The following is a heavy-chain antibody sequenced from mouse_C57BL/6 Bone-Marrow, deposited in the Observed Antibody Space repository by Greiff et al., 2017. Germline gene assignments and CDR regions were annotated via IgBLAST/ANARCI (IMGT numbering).Heavy chain of an antibody. V-gene: IGHV1-64*01. CDR1: GYTFTSYW. D-gene: IGHD1-1*01. CDR2: IHPTSGST. J-gene: IGHJ3*01. Sequence: QVQLQQPGAELVKPGASVKLSCKASGYTFTSYWMHWVKQRPGQGLEWIGMIHPTSGSTNYNEKFKSKATLTVDKSSSTAYMQLSSLTSEDSAVYYCASATTVVDPWFAYWGQGTLVTVSA. CDR3: ASATTVVDPWFAY.